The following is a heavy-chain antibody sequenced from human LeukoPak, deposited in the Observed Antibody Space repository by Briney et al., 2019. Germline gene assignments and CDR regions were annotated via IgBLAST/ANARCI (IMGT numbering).Heavy chain of an antibody. CDR1: EFTASSNY. D-gene: IGHD2-21*02. V-gene: IGHV3-53*01. CDR3: ARDSTEVTGDY. Sequence: GGSLRLSCAASEFTASSNYMSWVRQAPGKGLEWVSVIYSGGNTYYADSVKGRFTISRDSSKNTLFLQMSSLRAEDTAVYYCARDSTEVTGDYWGQGTLVTVSS. J-gene: IGHJ4*02. CDR2: IYSGGNT.